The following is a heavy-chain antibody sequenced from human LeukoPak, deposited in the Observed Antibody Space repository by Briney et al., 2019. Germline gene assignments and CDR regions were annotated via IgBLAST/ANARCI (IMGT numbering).Heavy chain of an antibody. CDR1: GGSFSGYY. D-gene: IGHD1-1*01. CDR3: ARETTGTTNDAFDI. V-gene: IGHV4-34*01. Sequence: SETLSLTCAVYGGSFSGYYWSWIRQPPGKGLEWLGEINHSGSTNYNPSLKSRVTISVDTSKNQFSLKLSSVTAADTAVYYCARETTGTTNDAFDIWGQGTMVTVSS. J-gene: IGHJ3*02. CDR2: INHSGST.